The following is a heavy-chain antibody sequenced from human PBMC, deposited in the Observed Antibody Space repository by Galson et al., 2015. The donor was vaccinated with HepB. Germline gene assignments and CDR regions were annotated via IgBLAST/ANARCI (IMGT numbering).Heavy chain of an antibody. V-gene: IGHV1-69*04. CDR2: IIPILGIA. CDR3: AGGQPAPPHYYYYYMDV. J-gene: IGHJ6*03. D-gene: IGHD3-16*01. CDR1: GGTFSSYA. Sequence: SVKVSCKASGGTFSSYAISWVRQAPRQGLEWMGRIIPILGIANYAQKFQGRVTITADKSTSTAYMELSSLRSEDTAVYYCAGGQPAPPHYYYYYMDVWGKGTTVTVSS.